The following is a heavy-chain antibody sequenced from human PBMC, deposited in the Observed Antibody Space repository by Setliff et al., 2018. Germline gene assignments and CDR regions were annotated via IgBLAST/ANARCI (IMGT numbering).Heavy chain of an antibody. CDR2: ISQDGSEK. CDR1: AFGFSSYW. J-gene: IGHJ3*02. Sequence: GGSLRLSCAASAFGFSSYWMSWVRQAPGKGPEWLAQISQDGSEKYYVDSVKGRLTISRDNAKNSLYLQMNSLSVEDTAVYYCANDVRGGVYEIWGQGTMVTVSS. D-gene: IGHD3-16*01. V-gene: IGHV3-7*01. CDR3: ANDVRGGVYEI.